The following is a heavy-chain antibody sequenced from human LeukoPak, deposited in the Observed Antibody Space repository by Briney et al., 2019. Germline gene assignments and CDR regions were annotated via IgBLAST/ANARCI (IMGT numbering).Heavy chain of an antibody. CDR3: TKGDRTSGWSV. D-gene: IGHD6-19*01. V-gene: IGHV3-23*01. J-gene: IGHJ4*02. CDR1: GFPVSNYG. CDR2: GTT. Sequence: GGSLRLSCAASGFPVSNYGMSWVRQAPGKGLEWVSGGTTYYTDSVKGRFTISRDNSKNTLYLQMNSLRAEDTAVYYCTKGDRTSGWSVWGQGTLVTVSS.